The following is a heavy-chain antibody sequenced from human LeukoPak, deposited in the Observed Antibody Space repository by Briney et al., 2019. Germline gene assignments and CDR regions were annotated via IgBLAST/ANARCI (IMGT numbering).Heavy chain of an antibody. CDR2: IKQDGTEK. D-gene: IGHD3-10*01. CDR3: AKVAHYYYGSESYYFFEH. Sequence: GGSLRLSCTASGFTFTTYWMSWVRRPPGRGLEWVANIKQDGTEKYYVDSVKGRFTISRDNAKNSLYLQMNSLRVEDTATYYCAKVAHYYYGSESYYFFEHWGQGTPVTASS. CDR1: GFTFTTYW. J-gene: IGHJ4*02. V-gene: IGHV3-7*01.